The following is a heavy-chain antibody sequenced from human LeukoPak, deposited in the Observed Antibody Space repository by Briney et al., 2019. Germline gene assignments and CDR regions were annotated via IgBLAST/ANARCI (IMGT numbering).Heavy chain of an antibody. Sequence: TGGSLRLSCAASELNVSNNYMNWVRQAPGKGLEWVSVIYSGGTTNYADSVQGRFTISRDSSKNTVYLQMNRLRADDTAAYYCAREHYDYFWGTYRSYALDIWGQGTMVTVSS. CDR3: AREHYDYFWGTYRSYALDI. J-gene: IGHJ3*02. V-gene: IGHV3-53*01. D-gene: IGHD3-16*02. CDR2: IYSGGTT. CDR1: ELNVSNNY.